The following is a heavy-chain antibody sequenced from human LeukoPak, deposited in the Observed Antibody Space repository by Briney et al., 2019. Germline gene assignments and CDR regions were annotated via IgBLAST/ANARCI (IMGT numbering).Heavy chain of an antibody. J-gene: IGHJ4*02. CDR3: AILYSSSPLDY. D-gene: IGHD6-6*01. CDR2: ISGSGNST. V-gene: IGHV3-23*01. Sequence: PGGSLRLSCAASGFTFSDYYMNWVRQAPGKGLEWVSTISGSGNSTYYADSVKGRFTISRDNSKNTLYLQMNSLRAEDTAIYYCAILYSSSPLDYWDQGTLVTVSS. CDR1: GFTFSDYY.